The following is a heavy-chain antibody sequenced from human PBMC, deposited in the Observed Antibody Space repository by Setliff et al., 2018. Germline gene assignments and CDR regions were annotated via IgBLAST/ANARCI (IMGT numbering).Heavy chain of an antibody. V-gene: IGHV4-61*10. J-gene: IGHJ6*03. CDR1: GVSIANTASY. CDR2: IYYSGST. D-gene: IGHD2-15*01. CDR3: ARAPGYCSGGSCYLGYYYYYMDV. Sequence: PSETLSLTCNVSGVSIANTASYWSWIRQPAGKGLEWIGYIYYSGSTNYNPSLKSRVTISVDTSKSQFSLRLSSVTAADTALYYCARAPGYCSGGSCYLGYYYYYMDVWGKGTTVTVSS.